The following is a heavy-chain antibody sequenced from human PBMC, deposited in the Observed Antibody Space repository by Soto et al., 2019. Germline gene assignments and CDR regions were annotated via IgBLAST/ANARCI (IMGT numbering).Heavy chain of an antibody. CDR1: GGSVSSGGFY. J-gene: IGHJ6*02. CDR2: IYYSGST. CDR3: ASPYSSSWYWNYYGMDV. Sequence: SETLSLTCTVFGGSVSSGGFYWTWIRQPPGKELEWIGNIYYSGSTYYNPSLKSRVTISVDTSKNQFSLKLSSVTAADTAVYYCASPYSSSWYWNYYGMDVWGQGTTVTVSS. V-gene: IGHV4-39*01. D-gene: IGHD6-13*01.